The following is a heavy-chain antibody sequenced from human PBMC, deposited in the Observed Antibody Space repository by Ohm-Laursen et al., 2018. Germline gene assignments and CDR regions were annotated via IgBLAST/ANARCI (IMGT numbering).Heavy chain of an antibody. CDR2: ISSSGSTI. D-gene: IGHD3-22*01. CDR1: GFTFSGYY. Sequence: GSLRLSCAASGFTFSGYYMSWIRQAPGKGLEWVSYISSSGSTIYYADSVKGRFTISRDNAKNSLYLQMNSLRAEDTAVYYCARTITNYDSSGYYEEYYFDYWGQGTLVTVSS. CDR3: ARTITNYDSSGYYEEYYFDY. V-gene: IGHV3-11*04. J-gene: IGHJ4*02.